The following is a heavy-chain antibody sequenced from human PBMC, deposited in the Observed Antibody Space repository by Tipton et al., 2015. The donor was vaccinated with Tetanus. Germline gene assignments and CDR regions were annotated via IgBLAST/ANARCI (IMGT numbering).Heavy chain of an antibody. CDR2: IDPSDSYT. Sequence: QLVQSGAEVKKPGESLRISCKGSGYSFTSYWISWVRQMPGEGLERMGRIDPSDSYTNYSPSFQGHVTISADKSSSTAYLQWSSLKASDTAMYYCARRGVAGTSDDYWGQGTLVTVSS. D-gene: IGHD6-19*01. CDR1: GYSFTSYW. V-gene: IGHV5-10-1*01. J-gene: IGHJ4*02. CDR3: ARRGVAGTSDDY.